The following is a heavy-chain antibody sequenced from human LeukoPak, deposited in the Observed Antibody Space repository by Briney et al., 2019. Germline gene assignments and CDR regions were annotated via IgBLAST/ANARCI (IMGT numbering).Heavy chain of an antibody. CDR2: ISAYNGNT. Sequence: GASVKVSCKASGYTFTSYGISWVRQAPGQGLEWMGWISAYNGNTNYAQKLQGRVTMTTDTSTSTAYMELSSLRSEDTAVYYCATTTFGELLWHSSNWFDPWGQGTLVTVSS. CDR3: ATTTFGELLWHSSNWFDP. V-gene: IGHV1-18*01. J-gene: IGHJ5*02. CDR1: GYTFTSYG. D-gene: IGHD3-10*01.